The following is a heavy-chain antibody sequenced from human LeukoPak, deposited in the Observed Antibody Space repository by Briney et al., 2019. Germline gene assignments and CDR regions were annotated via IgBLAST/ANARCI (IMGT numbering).Heavy chain of an antibody. CDR1: GFTFSDYY. CDR3: ARGARWAYYFDY. J-gene: IGHJ4*02. V-gene: IGHV3-11*01. CDR2: ISTRDNTM. D-gene: IGHD4-23*01. Sequence: GGSLRLSCTASGFTFSDYYMSWIRQTPGKGLEWLSYISTRDNTMQYADSVKGRFTISRDNANNSLFLQMNNLKAEDSAIYYCARGARWAYYFDYWGQGSLVTVSS.